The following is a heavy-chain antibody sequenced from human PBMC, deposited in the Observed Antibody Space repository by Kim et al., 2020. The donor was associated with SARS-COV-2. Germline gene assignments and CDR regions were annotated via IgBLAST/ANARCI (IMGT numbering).Heavy chain of an antibody. D-gene: IGHD3-22*01. J-gene: IGHJ4*02. V-gene: IGHV3-15*01. CDR2: IKSETDGGTT. CDR1: GFTLSNAW. CDR3: TTDYQQFYFDGSGYYPLF. Sequence: GGSLRLSCAASGFTLSNAWMTWVRQAPGKGLEWVGRIKSETDGGTTDYAAPVKDRFTISRDNSKNTLYLQMNSLKTEDTAVYYCTTDYQQFYFDGSGYYPLFWGQGTLVTVSS.